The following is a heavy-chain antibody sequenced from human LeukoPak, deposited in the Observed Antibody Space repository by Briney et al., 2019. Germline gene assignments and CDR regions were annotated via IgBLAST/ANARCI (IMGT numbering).Heavy chain of an antibody. CDR2: IYYSGST. CDR1: GGSISSYY. J-gene: IGHJ4*02. Sequence: PSETLSLTCTVSGGSISSYYWTWIRQPPGKGLEWIGYIYYSGSTNYNPTLRSRVSISVDTSKNQFSLKLSSVTAADTAVYYCARGDYGVGDFDYWGQGTLVTVSS. V-gene: IGHV4-59*01. CDR3: ARGDYGVGDFDY. D-gene: IGHD4-17*01.